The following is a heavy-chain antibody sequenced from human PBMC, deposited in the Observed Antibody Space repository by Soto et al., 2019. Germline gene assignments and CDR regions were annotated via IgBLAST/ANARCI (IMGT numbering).Heavy chain of an antibody. CDR1: GASPSGYF. CDR2: FYGGST. CDR3: AGDSRSAAGWLDP. J-gene: IGHJ5*02. V-gene: IGHV4-59*01. D-gene: IGHD1-26*01. Sequence: PSETLSLTCTVSGASPSGYFWTWIRQPPGTGPGWIGYFYGGSTTYNPSLQSIATITMAPSKNHFALDLMSVPAADTAVYYCAGDSRSAAGWLDPWGQGILVTVS.